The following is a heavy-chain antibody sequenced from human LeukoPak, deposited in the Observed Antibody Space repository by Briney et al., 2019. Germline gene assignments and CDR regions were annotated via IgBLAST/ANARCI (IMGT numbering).Heavy chain of an antibody. V-gene: IGHV3-7*01. CDR2: IKQDGSEK. J-gene: IGHJ6*02. D-gene: IGHD6-19*01. CDR3: AREMYSSGWQSYYYYGMDV. CDR1: GFTLSSYW. Sequence: GGSLRLSCAASGFTLSSYWMSWVRQAPGKGLEWVANIKQDGSEKYYVDSVKGRFTISRDNAKNSLYLQMNSLRAEDTAVYYCAREMYSSGWQSYYYYGMDVWGQGTTVTVSS.